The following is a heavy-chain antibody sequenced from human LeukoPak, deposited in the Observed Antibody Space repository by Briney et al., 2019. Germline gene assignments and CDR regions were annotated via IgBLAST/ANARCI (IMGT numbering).Heavy chain of an antibody. CDR2: VYSTGKT. Sequence: SETLSLTCTVSSGSIKSNTYYWGWIRQPPGKGLEWIGSVYSTGKTNYNPSLASRVTISVDASKNQFSLNLTSVTAADRAVYYCVKEGSGWHPNWYFDLWGRGTLVTVSS. J-gene: IGHJ2*01. V-gene: IGHV4-39*02. CDR3: VKEGSGWHPNWYFDL. CDR1: SGSIKSNTYY. D-gene: IGHD6-19*01.